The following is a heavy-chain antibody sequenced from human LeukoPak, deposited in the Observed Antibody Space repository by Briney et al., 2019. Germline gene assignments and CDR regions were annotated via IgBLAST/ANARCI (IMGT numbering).Heavy chain of an antibody. CDR1: GFTFSSYE. J-gene: IGHJ4*02. V-gene: IGHV3-48*03. D-gene: IGHD3-9*01. Sequence: GGSLRLSCAASGFTFSSYEMNWVRQAPGKGLEWVSYISSSVSTIYYADSVKGRFTISRDNAKNSLYLQMNSLRAEDTAVYYCARSHPRRPHEVDILTGYYDYWGQGTLVTVSS. CDR2: ISSSVSTI. CDR3: ARSHPRRPHEVDILTGYYDY.